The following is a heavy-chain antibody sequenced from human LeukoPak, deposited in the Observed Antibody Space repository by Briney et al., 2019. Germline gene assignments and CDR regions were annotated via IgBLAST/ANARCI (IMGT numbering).Heavy chain of an antibody. V-gene: IGHV3-11*01. CDR2: ISDSASTI. Sequence: PGGSLRLSCAASGFTFSDFYMSWVRQAPGKGLEWVSYISDSASTIYYADSVKGRFTISRDNAKNSLYLQMNSLRVEDTAVYYCVRGALSWFDPWGQGTLVTVSS. CDR1: GFTFSDFY. J-gene: IGHJ5*02. CDR3: VRGALSWFDP.